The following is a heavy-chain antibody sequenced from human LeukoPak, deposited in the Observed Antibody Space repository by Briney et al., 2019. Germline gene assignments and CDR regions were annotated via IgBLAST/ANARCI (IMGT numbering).Heavy chain of an antibody. D-gene: IGHD2-2*01. J-gene: IGHJ6*03. CDR1: GFTFSSYA. CDR2: ISGSGGST. CDR3: ANSASYYCSSTSCYGEYYYYYMDV. Sequence: PGGSLRLSCAASGFTFSSYAMSWVRQAPGKGLEWVSAISGSGGSTYYADSVKGRFTISRDNSKNTLYLQMNSLRAEDTAVYYCANSASYYCSSTSCYGEYYYYYMDVWGKGTTVTVSS. V-gene: IGHV3-23*01.